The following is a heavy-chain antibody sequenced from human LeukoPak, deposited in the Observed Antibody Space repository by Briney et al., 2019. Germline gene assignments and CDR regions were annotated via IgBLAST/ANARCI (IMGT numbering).Heavy chain of an antibody. Sequence: SETLSLTCAVYGGSFSGYYWSWIRQPPGKGLEWIGEINHSRSTNYNPSLESRVTISVDTSKNQFSLKLSSVTAADTAVYYCARLYSSGWYRIDYWGQGTLVTVSS. CDR3: ARLYSSGWYRIDY. CDR2: INHSRST. J-gene: IGHJ4*02. CDR1: GGSFSGYY. D-gene: IGHD6-19*01. V-gene: IGHV4-34*01.